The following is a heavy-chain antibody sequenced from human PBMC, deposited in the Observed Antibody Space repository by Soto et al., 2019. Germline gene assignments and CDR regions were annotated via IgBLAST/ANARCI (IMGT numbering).Heavy chain of an antibody. CDR2: LSDGGGST. CDR1: GFTFSNYA. J-gene: IGHJ6*02. Sequence: HPGGSLRLSCAASGFTFSNYAMSWVRQAPGKGLEWVSGLSDGGGSTFYADSVKGRFTISRDNAKNSLYLEMNSLRIEDTALYYCAKGVRRTWNEMDVWGQGTAVTVSS. D-gene: IGHD1-1*01. V-gene: IGHV3-23*01. CDR3: AKGVRRTWNEMDV.